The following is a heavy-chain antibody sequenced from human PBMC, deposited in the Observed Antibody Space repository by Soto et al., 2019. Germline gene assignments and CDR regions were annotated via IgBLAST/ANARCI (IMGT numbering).Heavy chain of an antibody. CDR3: ARGVTAGVDY. Sequence: QVQLVQSGAEVRKPGASVKVSCKASGYSFTSLDINWVRQTTGQGLEWMGWMQPSSGRTGYAQKFQGRVTMTRDTSINTAYMELSRLTSDDTAFYYCARGVTAGVDYWGQGTLVTVSS. J-gene: IGHJ4*02. CDR1: GYSFTSLD. D-gene: IGHD1-26*01. CDR2: MQPSSGRT. V-gene: IGHV1-8*01.